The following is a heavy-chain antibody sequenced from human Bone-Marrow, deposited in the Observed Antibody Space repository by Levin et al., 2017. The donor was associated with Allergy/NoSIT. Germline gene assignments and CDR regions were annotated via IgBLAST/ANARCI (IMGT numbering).Heavy chain of an antibody. J-gene: IGHJ4*02. CDR3: ARRGFSGYEHYFDY. CDR2: IYYSGTT. V-gene: IGHV4-31*03. D-gene: IGHD5-12*01. CDR1: GGSISGDGYY. Sequence: LRLSCTVSGGSISGDGYYWSWIRQLPGKGLEWIGYIYYSGTTYYNPSLQSRISMSVDTSENQFSLKLSSVTAADTAVYYCARRGFSGYEHYFDYWGQGTLVTVSS.